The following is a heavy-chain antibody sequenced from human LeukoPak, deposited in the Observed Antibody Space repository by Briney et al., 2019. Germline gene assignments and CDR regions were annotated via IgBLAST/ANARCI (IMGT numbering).Heavy chain of an antibody. CDR1: GFTFSSYG. Sequence: GRSLRLSCAASGFTFSSYGMHWVRQAPGKGLEWVAVIWYDGSNKYYADSVKGRFTISRDNSKNTLYLQMNSLRAEDTAVYYCARDLRPYNAVYYYYIDVWGKGTTVTVSS. CDR3: ARDLRPYNAVYYYYIDV. D-gene: IGHD5-24*01. V-gene: IGHV3-33*01. CDR2: IWYDGSNK. J-gene: IGHJ6*03.